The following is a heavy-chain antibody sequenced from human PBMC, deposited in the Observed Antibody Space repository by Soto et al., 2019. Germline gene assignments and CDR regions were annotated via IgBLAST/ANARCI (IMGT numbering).Heavy chain of an antibody. V-gene: IGHV3-13*01. J-gene: IGHJ6*02. D-gene: IGHD3-3*01. CDR1: GFTFSSYD. CDR2: IGAGGET. Sequence: GGSLRLSCAASGFTFSSYDMHWVRQATGKGLEWVSAIGAGGETYYAGSVKGRFTISRENAKNSLYLQMNSLRAEDTAVYYCARDEAYYDFWTRYYTAPCYYPGMDVWAQGTTVTVSS. CDR3: ARDEAYYDFWTRYYTAPCYYPGMDV.